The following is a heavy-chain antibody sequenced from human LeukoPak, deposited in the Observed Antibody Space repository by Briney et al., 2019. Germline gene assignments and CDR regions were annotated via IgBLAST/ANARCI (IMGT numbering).Heavy chain of an antibody. D-gene: IGHD6-19*01. Sequence: ASVKVSCKASGYTFTNYYMHWVRQAPGQGLEWMGWISAYNGNTNYAQKLQGRVTMTTDTSKSTAYMELRSLRSDDTAVYYCARDLGSGWWDVVYYYYYMDVWGKGTTVTVSS. CDR1: GYTFTNYY. CDR3: ARDLGSGWWDVVYYYYYMDV. V-gene: IGHV1-18*04. CDR2: ISAYNGNT. J-gene: IGHJ6*03.